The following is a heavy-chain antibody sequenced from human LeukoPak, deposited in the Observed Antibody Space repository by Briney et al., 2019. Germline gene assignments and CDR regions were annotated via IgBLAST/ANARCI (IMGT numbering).Heavy chain of an antibody. Sequence: GRSLRLSCAASGFTFSSYGMHWVRQAPGKGLEWVAVIWYGGSNKYYADSVKGRFTISRDNSKNTLYLQMNSLRAEDTALYYCALNWNYAYFDYWGQGTLVTVSS. CDR1: GFTFSSYG. CDR2: IWYGGSNK. CDR3: ALNWNYAYFDY. J-gene: IGHJ4*02. D-gene: IGHD1-7*01. V-gene: IGHV3-33*08.